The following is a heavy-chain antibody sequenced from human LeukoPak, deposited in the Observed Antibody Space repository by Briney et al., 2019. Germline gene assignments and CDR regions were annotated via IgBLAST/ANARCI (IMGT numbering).Heavy chain of an antibody. CDR3: ARIPDYGDFPYGMDV. Sequence: GGSLRLSCAASGFTFSSYGMHWVRQAPGKGLEWVAVIWYDGSNKYYADSVKGRFTISRDNSKNTLYLQMNSLRAEDTAVYYCARIPDYGDFPYGMDVWGQGTTVTVSS. V-gene: IGHV3-33*01. CDR1: GFTFSSYG. J-gene: IGHJ6*02. D-gene: IGHD4-17*01. CDR2: IWYDGSNK.